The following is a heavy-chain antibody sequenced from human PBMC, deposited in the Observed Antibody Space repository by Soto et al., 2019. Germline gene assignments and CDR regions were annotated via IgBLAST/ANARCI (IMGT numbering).Heavy chain of an antibody. CDR2: IYYSGST. V-gene: IGHV4-39*01. J-gene: IGHJ6*03. Sequence: SETLSLTCTVSGGSISSSSYYWGWIRQPPGKGLEWIGSIYYSGSTYYNPSLKSRVTISVDTSKNQFSLKLSCVTAADTAVYYCARHFYGDYYYYMDVWGKGTTVTVSS. D-gene: IGHD4-17*01. CDR1: GGSISSSSYY. CDR3: ARHFYGDYYYYMDV.